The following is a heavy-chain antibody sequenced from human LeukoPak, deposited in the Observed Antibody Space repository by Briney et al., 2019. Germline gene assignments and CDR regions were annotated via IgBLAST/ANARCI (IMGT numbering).Heavy chain of an antibody. CDR2: VSGSGGST. Sequence: GGSLRLSCAASGFTFSNYAMSRVRQAPGKGLEWVSAVSGSGGSTDYADSVKGRFTISRDNSKNSLYLQMNSLRAEDTAVYYCAKEGGDYGSGSYLLYYYYYYMDVWGKGTTVTISS. D-gene: IGHD3-10*01. CDR3: AKEGGDYGSGSYLLYYYYYYMDV. CDR1: GFTFSNYA. J-gene: IGHJ6*03. V-gene: IGHV3-23*01.